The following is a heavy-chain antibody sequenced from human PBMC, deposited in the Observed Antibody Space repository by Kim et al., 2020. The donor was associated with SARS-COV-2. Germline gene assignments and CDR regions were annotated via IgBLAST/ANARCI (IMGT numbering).Heavy chain of an antibody. CDR1: GFTFDDYA. CDR2: ISWNSGSI. D-gene: IGHD6-19*01. Sequence: GGSLRLSCAASGFTFDDYAMHWVRQAPGKGLEWVSGISWNSGSIGYADSVKGRFTISRDNAKKSLYLQMNSLRAEDTALYYCAKEYSSGWHNFDYWGQGTLVTVSS. CDR3: AKEYSSGWHNFDY. J-gene: IGHJ4*02. V-gene: IGHV3-9*01.